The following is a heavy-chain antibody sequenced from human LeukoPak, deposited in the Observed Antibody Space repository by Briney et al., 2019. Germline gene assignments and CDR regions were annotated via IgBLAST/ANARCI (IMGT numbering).Heavy chain of an antibody. CDR3: ARGQFRVGRRPTYGDHSLRVYGMDV. CDR2: INHSGST. V-gene: IGHV4-34*01. Sequence: SGTLSLTCAVYGESFSGYYWSWIRQPPGKGLEWIGEINHSGSTNYNPSLKSRVTISVDTSKNQFSLKLSSVTAADTAVYYCARGQFRVGRRPTYGDHSLRVYGMDVWGQGTTVTVSS. CDR1: GESFSGYY. D-gene: IGHD4-17*01. J-gene: IGHJ6*02.